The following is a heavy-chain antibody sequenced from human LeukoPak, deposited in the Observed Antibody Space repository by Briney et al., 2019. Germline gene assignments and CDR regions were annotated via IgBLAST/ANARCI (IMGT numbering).Heavy chain of an antibody. CDR1: GGSISSSSYY. Sequence: PSETLSLTCTVSGGSISSSSYYWGWIRQPPGKGLEWIGYIYYSGSTNYNPSLKSRVTISVDTSKNQFSLKLSSVTAADTAVYYCARKGPSQGYMDVWGKGTTVTVSS. V-gene: IGHV4-61*05. CDR2: IYYSGST. CDR3: ARKGPSQGYMDV. J-gene: IGHJ6*03.